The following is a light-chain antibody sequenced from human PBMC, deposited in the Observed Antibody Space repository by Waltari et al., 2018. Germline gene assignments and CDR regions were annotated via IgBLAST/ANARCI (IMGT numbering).Light chain of an antibody. Sequence: DTVMTQSPVTLSVSLGERATLSCRASQSVSTNLAWYQQKPGQAPRLLIYGASTRATDIPARFNGSGSGTEFTLTISSLQSEDSAIYYCHQYNKGPQTFGQGTKVEI. CDR1: QSVSTN. CDR3: HQYNKGPQT. J-gene: IGKJ1*01. V-gene: IGKV3-15*01. CDR2: GAS.